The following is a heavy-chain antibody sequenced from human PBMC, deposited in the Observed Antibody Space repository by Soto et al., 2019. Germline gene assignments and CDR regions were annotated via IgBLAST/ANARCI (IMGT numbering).Heavy chain of an antibody. CDR3: ARAVPDTAMVPYFDY. CDR1: GYTFTCYG. D-gene: IGHD5-18*01. V-gene: IGHV1-18*01. CDR2: ISAYNGNT. Sequence: GASVKVSCKASGYTFTCYGISWVRQAPGQGLEWMGWISAYNGNTNYAQKLQGRVTMTTDASTSTAYMELSSLRSEDTAVYYCARAVPDTAMVPYFDYWGQGTLVTVSS. J-gene: IGHJ4*02.